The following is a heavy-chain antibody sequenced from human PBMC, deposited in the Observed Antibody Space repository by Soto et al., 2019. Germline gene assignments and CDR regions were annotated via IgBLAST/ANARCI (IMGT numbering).Heavy chain of an antibody. D-gene: IGHD6-13*01. V-gene: IGHV1-69*02. J-gene: IGHJ5*02. CDR2: IIPILGIA. Sequence: QVQLVQSGAEVKKPGSSVKVSCKASGGTFSSYTISWVRRAPGQGLEWMGRIIPILGIANYAQKFQGRVTITADKSTSTAYMELSSLRSEDTAVYYCARGIAAAGPRGWFDPWGQGTLVTVSS. CDR3: ARGIAAAGPRGWFDP. CDR1: GGTFSSYT.